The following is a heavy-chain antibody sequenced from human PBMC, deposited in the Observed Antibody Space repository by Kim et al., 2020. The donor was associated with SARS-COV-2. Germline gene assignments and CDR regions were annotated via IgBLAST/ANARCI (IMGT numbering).Heavy chain of an antibody. V-gene: IGHV1-18*01. D-gene: IGHD4-17*01. J-gene: IGHJ4*02. CDR3: ARDDYGDYGVFDY. Sequence: YAQKLQGRVTMTTDTSTSTAYMELRSLRSDDTAVYYCARDDYGDYGVFDYWGQGTLVTVSS.